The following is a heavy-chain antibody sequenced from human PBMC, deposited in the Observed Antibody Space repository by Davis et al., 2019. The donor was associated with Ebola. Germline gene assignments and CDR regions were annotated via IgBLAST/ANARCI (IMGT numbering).Heavy chain of an antibody. D-gene: IGHD2-8*01. V-gene: IGHV4-34*01. CDR2: VSHSGDT. J-gene: IGHJ5*01. Sequence: MPSETLSLTCAVYGGSFSDFFWSWIRQPPGKGLEWIGEVSHSGDTNYNPSLQSRATISVDSSKSQFYLKINSVAAADTAVYYCARTAKTNIEDSGLGYNFFDSWGQGALVSVSS. CDR3: ARTAKTNIEDSGLGYNFFDS. CDR1: GGSFSDFF.